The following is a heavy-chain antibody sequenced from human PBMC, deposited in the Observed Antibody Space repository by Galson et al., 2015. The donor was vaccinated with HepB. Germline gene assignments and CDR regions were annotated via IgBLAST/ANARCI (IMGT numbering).Heavy chain of an antibody. Sequence: SLRLSCAASGFTFSSYGMHWVRQAPGKGLEWVAVISYDGSNKYYADSVKGRFTISRDNSKNTLYLQMNSLRAEDTAVYYCAKEPGLEWSRDYYYYMDVWGKGTTVTVSS. J-gene: IGHJ6*03. CDR3: AKEPGLEWSRDYYYYMDV. CDR1: GFTFSSYG. D-gene: IGHD3-3*01. CDR2: ISYDGSNK. V-gene: IGHV3-30*18.